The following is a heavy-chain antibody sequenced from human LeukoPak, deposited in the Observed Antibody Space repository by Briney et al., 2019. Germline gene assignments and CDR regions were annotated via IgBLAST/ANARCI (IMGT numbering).Heavy chain of an antibody. V-gene: IGHV3-7*01. CDR1: GFTFSSYW. CDR3: ARDSHYYYYMDV. J-gene: IGHJ6*03. CDR2: IKQDGSEK. Sequence: GGCLRLSCAASGFTFSSYWMSWVRQAPGQGLKWVANIKQDGSEKYYVDSVKGRFTISRDNAKNSLYLQMNSLRAEDTAVYYCARDSHYYYYMDVWGKGTTVTVSS.